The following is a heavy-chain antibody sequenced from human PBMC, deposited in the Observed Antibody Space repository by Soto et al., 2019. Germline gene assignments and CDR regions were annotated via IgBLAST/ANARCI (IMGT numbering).Heavy chain of an antibody. D-gene: IGHD1-26*01. CDR2: INHSGST. J-gene: IGHJ4*02. CDR1: GGSFSGYY. Sequence: KPSETLSLTCAVYGGSFSGYYWSWIRQPPGKGLEWIGEINHSGSTNYNPSLKSRVTISVDTSKNQFSLKLSSVTAADTAVYYCARVRGGSRGYYFDYWGQGTLVPVSS. CDR3: ARVRGGSRGYYFDY. V-gene: IGHV4-34*01.